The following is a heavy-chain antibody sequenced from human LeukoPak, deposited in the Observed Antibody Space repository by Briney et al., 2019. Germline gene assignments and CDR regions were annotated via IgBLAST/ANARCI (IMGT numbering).Heavy chain of an antibody. V-gene: IGHV4-59*01. CDR1: GGFSSSCY. D-gene: IGHD5-12*01. Sequence: SALLFPCSTSAGGFSSSCYYSCIRQPPAGEVVGFGDIYYCGSTNYNHSLKRRVTISIDKSKHQLSLKLSSVTAADTAVYYCARGHPSGSIQFDSWGQGTLVTVSS. CDR3: ARGHPSGSIQFDS. J-gene: IGHJ4*02. CDR2: IYYCGST.